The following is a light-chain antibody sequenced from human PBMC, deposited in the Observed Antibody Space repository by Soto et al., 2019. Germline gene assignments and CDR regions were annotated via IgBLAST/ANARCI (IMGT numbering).Light chain of an antibody. J-gene: IGLJ2*01. CDR3: SSYGGSNNLI. CDR1: ISDLGGYNF. Sequence: QSALTQPPSASGSPGQSITISCTGTISDLGGYNFVSWYQQHPGKAPKLFIYEVSQRPSGVPDRFSGSKSGNTASLTVSGLQAEDEADYYCSSYGGSNNLIFGGGTKLTVL. CDR2: EVS. V-gene: IGLV2-8*01.